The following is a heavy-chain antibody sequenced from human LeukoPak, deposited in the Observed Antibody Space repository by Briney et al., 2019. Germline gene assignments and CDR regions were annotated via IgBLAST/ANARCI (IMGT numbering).Heavy chain of an antibody. CDR1: GFTFSSST. Sequence: GGSLRLSCAASGFTFSSSTMNWVRQAPGKGLEWVSYISGSSSIISYADSVKGRFTISRDNAKNSLYLQMNSLRGDDTAVYYCARGKYSSSWYEAEFDPWGQGTLVTVSS. D-gene: IGHD6-13*01. V-gene: IGHV3-48*04. CDR3: ARGKYSSSWYEAEFDP. CDR2: ISGSSSII. J-gene: IGHJ5*02.